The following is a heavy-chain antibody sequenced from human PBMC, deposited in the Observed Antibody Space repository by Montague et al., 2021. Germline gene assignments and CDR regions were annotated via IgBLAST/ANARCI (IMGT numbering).Heavy chain of an antibody. CDR1: GGSFSVYS. J-gene: IGHJ6*02. CDR3: ARRGIVGGGQKGYFYALDV. CDR2: VNERGSR. V-gene: IGHV4-34*01. D-gene: IGHD1-26*01. Sequence: SQTLSLTCAVSGGSFSVYSWTWIRQSPGNRLEWIGVVNERGSRNFNPSLTSRPTISVDTSTKHLTLNLRFVIAAVTAVYYYARRGIVGGGQKGYFYALDVWGQGTTVIVSS.